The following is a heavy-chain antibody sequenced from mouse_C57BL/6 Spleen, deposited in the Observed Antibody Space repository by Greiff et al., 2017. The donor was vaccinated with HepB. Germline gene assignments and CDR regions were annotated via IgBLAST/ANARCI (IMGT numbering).Heavy chain of an antibody. CDR2: ISDGGSYT. J-gene: IGHJ2*01. CDR3: ARSGPYYYGSSLGYYFNY. V-gene: IGHV5-4*01. D-gene: IGHD1-1*01. Sequence: EVQLQESGGGLVKPGGSLKLSCAASGFTFSSYAMSWVRQTPEKRLEWVATISDGGSYTYYPDNVKGRFTISRDNAKNNLYLQMSHLKSEDTAMYYCARSGPYYYGSSLGYYFNYWGQGTTLTVSS. CDR1: GFTFSSYA.